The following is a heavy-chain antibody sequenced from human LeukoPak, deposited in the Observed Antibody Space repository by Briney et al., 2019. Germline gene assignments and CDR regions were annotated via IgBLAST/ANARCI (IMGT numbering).Heavy chain of an antibody. Sequence: SETLSLTCTVSGGSIRRGDYYWSWIRQPPGKGLEWIGYIYYSGSTYYNPSLKSRVTISVDTSKKQFSLEMSSVTAADAAVYYCARATITMAVGVPADAFDIWGQGTVVTVSS. CDR1: GGSIRRGDYY. D-gene: IGHD5-24*01. CDR2: IYYSGST. V-gene: IGHV4-30-4*08. CDR3: ARATITMAVGVPADAFDI. J-gene: IGHJ3*02.